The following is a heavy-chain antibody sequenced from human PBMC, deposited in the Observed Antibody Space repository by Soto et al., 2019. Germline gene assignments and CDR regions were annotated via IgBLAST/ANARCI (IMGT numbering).Heavy chain of an antibody. J-gene: IGHJ5*02. D-gene: IGHD2-15*01. V-gene: IGHV3-23*01. CDR2: ISGSGDNT. CDR3: AKDPYVGWYCSGGTCPITS. CDR1: GFSFETYG. Sequence: EVRLLESGGGLVEPGGSLRLSCTGSGFSFETYGMTWVRLAPGKGLEWVSGISGSGDNTYYADSVKGRFTISRDNARKTVYLQLVSLRAEDTATYYCAKDPYVGWYCSGGTCPITSWGQGTLVIVSS.